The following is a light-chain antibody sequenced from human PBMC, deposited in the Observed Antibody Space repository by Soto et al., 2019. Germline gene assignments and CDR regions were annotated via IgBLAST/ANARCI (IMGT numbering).Light chain of an antibody. V-gene: IGLV2-8*01. CDR3: SSYAGSNNLYV. Sequence: QSVLTQPPSASGSPGQSVTISCTGTSSDVGDYNYVSWYQQHPGRAPKLMIYEVSKRPSGVPDRFSGSKSGNTASLTVSGLQAEDEADYYCSSYAGSNNLYVFGTGTKLTV. CDR2: EVS. CDR1: SSDVGDYNY. J-gene: IGLJ1*01.